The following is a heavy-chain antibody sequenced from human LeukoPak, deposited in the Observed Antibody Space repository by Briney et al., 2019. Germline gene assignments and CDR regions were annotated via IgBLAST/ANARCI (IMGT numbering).Heavy chain of an antibody. V-gene: IGHV1-18*01. CDR3: ARDRDDIVVVPAATLDAHNWFDP. Sequence: ASVRVSCKASGYTFTSYGISWVRQAPGQGLEWMGWISAYNGNTNYAQKLQGRVTMTTDTSTSTAYMELRSLRSDDTAVYYCARDRDDIVVVPAATLDAHNWFDPWGQGTLVTVSS. CDR2: ISAYNGNT. D-gene: IGHD2-2*01. CDR1: GYTFTSYG. J-gene: IGHJ5*02.